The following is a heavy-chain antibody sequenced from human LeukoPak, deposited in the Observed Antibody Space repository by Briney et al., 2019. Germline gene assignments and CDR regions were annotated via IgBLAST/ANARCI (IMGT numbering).Heavy chain of an antibody. J-gene: IGHJ4*02. D-gene: IGHD5-18*01. Sequence: GRSLRLSCAAPGFTFSSYGMHWVRQAPGKGLEWGAVIWYDGSNKYYADSVKGRFTISRDNSKNTLYLQMNSLRAEDTAVYYCARDRGFRGYSRLYLDYWGQGTLVTVSS. CDR2: IWYDGSNK. CDR1: GFTFSSYG. CDR3: ARDRGFRGYSRLYLDY. V-gene: IGHV3-33*01.